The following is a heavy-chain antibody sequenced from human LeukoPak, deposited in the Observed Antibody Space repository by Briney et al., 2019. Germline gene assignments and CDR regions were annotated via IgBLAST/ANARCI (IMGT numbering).Heavy chain of an antibody. Sequence: GGSLRLSCAASGFTFSSYSMNWVRQAPGKGLEWVSSISSSSSYIYYADSVKGRFTISRDNAKNSLYLQMNSLRAEDTAVYYCARAHPGDYSDFQFDYWGQGTLVTVSS. CDR1: GFTFSSYS. CDR3: ARAHPGDYSDFQFDY. D-gene: IGHD4-11*01. CDR2: ISSSSSYI. J-gene: IGHJ4*02. V-gene: IGHV3-21*01.